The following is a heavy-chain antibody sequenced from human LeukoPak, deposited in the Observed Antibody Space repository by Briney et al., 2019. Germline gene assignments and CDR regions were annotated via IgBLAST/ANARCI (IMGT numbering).Heavy chain of an antibody. J-gene: IGHJ3*02. Sequence: SQTLSLTYAISGDSVSSNSAAWNWIRQSPSRGLERLGRTYYRSKWFNDYAVSVKSRITINPETSKNQFSLQLNSVTPEDTAVYYCARDLLDSFDIWGQGTMVTVSS. CDR1: GDSVSSNSAA. V-gene: IGHV6-1*01. CDR3: ARDLLDSFDI. CDR2: TYYRSKWFN.